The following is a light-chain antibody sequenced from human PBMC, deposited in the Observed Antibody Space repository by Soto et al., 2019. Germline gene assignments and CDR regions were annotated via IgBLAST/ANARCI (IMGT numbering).Light chain of an antibody. J-gene: IGKJ1*01. CDR2: WAS. Sequence: DIVMTQSPDSLAVSLGERATINCKSSQSVLYSSNNKNYLAWYQQKPGQPPKLLIYWASTREPGVPDRFSGSGSGTDFTLTISSLQAEDVAVYYCQQYYSTPPTLGQGTKVDIK. V-gene: IGKV4-1*01. CDR1: QSVLYSSNNKNY. CDR3: QQYYSTPPT.